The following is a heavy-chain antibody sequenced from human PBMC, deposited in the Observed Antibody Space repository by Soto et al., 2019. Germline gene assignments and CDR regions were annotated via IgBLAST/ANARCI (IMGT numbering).Heavy chain of an antibody. CDR1: GYTFTCYY. CDR2: INPNSGGT. Sequence: APVKVSCKASGYTFTCYYMHWVRQAPGQGLEWMGWINPNSGGTNYAQKFQGWVTMTRDTSVSTAYMELSRLRSDDTAVYYCARGCSSSWYPDYWGQGTLVTVSS. CDR3: ARGCSSSWYPDY. D-gene: IGHD6-13*01. V-gene: IGHV1-2*04. J-gene: IGHJ4*02.